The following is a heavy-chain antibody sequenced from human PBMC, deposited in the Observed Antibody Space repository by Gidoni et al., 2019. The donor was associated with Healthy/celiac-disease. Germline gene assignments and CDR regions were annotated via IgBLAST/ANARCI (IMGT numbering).Heavy chain of an antibody. CDR3: ARDRRSSWLRSDYYYYYMDV. D-gene: IGHD6-13*01. Sequence: QVQLVASGGGVVQPGRSLRLTCSASGFTFSRDGMHWVRQAPGQGREGVEVIWYDGSNKYDADSVKGRFTIARDKSKNTLYLQMNSLRGEETAVDYWARDRRSSWLRSDYYYYYMDVWGKGTTVTVSS. V-gene: IGHV3-33*01. J-gene: IGHJ6*03. CDR2: IWYDGSNK. CDR1: GFTFSRDG.